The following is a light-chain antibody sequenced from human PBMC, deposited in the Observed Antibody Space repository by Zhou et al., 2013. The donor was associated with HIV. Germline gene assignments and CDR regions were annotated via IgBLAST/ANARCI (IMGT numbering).Light chain of an antibody. CDR3: LQHNTYPLT. CDR1: QGIGND. V-gene: IGKV1-17*01. Sequence: DIQMTQSPSTLSASVGDRVTITCRASQGIGNDLGWYQQKPGKAPKLLIYATSTLQSGVPSRFSGSGSGTDFTLTISSLQPEDFATYYCLQHNTYPLTFGGGTKVEIK. J-gene: IGKJ4*01. CDR2: ATS.